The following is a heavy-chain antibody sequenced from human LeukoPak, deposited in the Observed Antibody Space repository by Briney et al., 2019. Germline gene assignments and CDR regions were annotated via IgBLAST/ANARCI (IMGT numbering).Heavy chain of an antibody. CDR2: ISYDGSNK. CDR3: AKIHRMYSSRPPDYYGMDV. J-gene: IGHJ6*02. CDR1: GFTFSSYG. Sequence: GGSLRLSCAASGFTFSSYGMHWVRQAPGKGLEWVAVISYDGSNKYYADSVKGRFTISRDNSKNTLYLQMNSLRAEDTAVYYCAKIHRMYSSRPPDYYGMDVWGQGTTVTVSS. D-gene: IGHD6-13*01. V-gene: IGHV3-30*18.